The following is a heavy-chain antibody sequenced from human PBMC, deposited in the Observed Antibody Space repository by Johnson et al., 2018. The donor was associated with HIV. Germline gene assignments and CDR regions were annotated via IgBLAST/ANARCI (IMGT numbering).Heavy chain of an antibody. CDR1: GFTFRDYY. CDR3: ARGEQWLVPDSEDAFDI. V-gene: IGHV3-11*04. Sequence: QVQLVESGGGLVKPGGSLRLSCAASGFTFRDYYMSWIRQAPGKGLEWVSYISTSGSTIYYADSVKCRFTISRDNAKNSLSLQMNSLRAEDTAVYYCARGEQWLVPDSEDAFDIWGQGTMVTVSS. J-gene: IGHJ3*02. D-gene: IGHD6-19*01. CDR2: ISTSGSTI.